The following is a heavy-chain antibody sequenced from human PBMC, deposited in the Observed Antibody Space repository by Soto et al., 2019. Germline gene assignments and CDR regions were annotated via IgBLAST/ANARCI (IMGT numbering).Heavy chain of an antibody. CDR1: GGTFSSYG. V-gene: IGHV1-69*13. CDR2: IIPIFGTA. D-gene: IGHD2-8*01. Sequence: EASVKVSCKASGGTFSSYGISWVRQAPGQGLEWMGGIIPIFGTANYAQKFQGRVTITADESTSTAYMELSSLRSEDTAVYYCARATRPYCTNGVCPFDPWGQGTLVTVSS. J-gene: IGHJ5*02. CDR3: ARATRPYCTNGVCPFDP.